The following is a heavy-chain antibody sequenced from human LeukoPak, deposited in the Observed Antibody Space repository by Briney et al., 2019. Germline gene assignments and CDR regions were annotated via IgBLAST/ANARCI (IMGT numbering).Heavy chain of an antibody. CDR1: GYTFTAYY. CDR3: ARGPGGIVGPFDY. J-gene: IGHJ4*02. Sequence: ASVKVSCKASGYTFTAYYMHWVRQATGQGREWMGWMNPNSGNTGYAQKFQGRVTITRNTSISTAYMELSSLRSEDTAVYYCARGPGGIVGPFDYWGQGTLVTVSS. V-gene: IGHV1-8*03. CDR2: MNPNSGNT. D-gene: IGHD1-26*01.